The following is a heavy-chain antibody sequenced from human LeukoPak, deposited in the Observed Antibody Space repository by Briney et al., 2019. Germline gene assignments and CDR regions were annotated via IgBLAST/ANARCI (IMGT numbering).Heavy chain of an antibody. CDR2: ISYDGSNE. CDR1: GFTFSNYG. J-gene: IGHJ4*02. D-gene: IGHD3-22*01. CDR3: AKVALFSGYYPPFDY. Sequence: PGRSLRLSCTASGFTFSNYGMHWVRQAPGKGLEWVAVISYDGSNEYCADSVKGRFTISRDNSKNTLFLQMNSLRPEDTAVYHCAKVALFSGYYPPFDYWGQGTLVTVSS. V-gene: IGHV3-30*18.